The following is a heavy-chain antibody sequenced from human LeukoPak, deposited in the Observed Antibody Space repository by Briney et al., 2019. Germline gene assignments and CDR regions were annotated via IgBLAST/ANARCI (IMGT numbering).Heavy chain of an antibody. CDR2: IYTSGST. D-gene: IGHD3-22*01. Sequence: PSETLSLTCTVSGGSISSYYWSWIRQPAGKGLEWIGRIYTSGSTNYNPSLKSRVTMSVDTSKNQFSLKLSSVTAADTAVYYCARDSYYYDSSGYISRTYFDYWGQGTLVTVSS. CDR1: GGSISSYY. CDR3: ARDSYYYDSSGYISRTYFDY. V-gene: IGHV4-4*07. J-gene: IGHJ4*02.